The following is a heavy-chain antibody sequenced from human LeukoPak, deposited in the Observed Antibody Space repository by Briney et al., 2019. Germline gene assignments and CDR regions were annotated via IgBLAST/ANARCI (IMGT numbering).Heavy chain of an antibody. CDR1: GGTFSSYG. CDR2: IIPILDIA. Sequence: ASVKVSCKASGGTFSSYGINWVRQAPGQGLEWMGRIIPILDIANYARNFQGRVTVTADKSTSTAYMELNSLRSEDTAVYYCARDKTYCSTTSCYAGIGYWGQGTLVTVSS. V-gene: IGHV1-69*04. CDR3: ARDKTYCSTTSCYAGIGY. D-gene: IGHD2-2*01. J-gene: IGHJ4*02.